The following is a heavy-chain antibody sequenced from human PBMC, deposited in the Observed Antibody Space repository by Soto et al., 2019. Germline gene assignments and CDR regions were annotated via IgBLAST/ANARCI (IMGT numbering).Heavy chain of an antibody. J-gene: IGHJ4*01. CDR2: IISMFGTP. D-gene: IGHD5-18*01. CDR1: GDNFREYA. CDR3: ARDYTAMIVSSFDY. V-gene: IGHV1-69*13. Sequence: SVKVSCKVSGDNFREYAVSWVRQAPGQGLEWMGGIISMFGTPNYAQKSQERITIIADEGTSTVYMELSSLTSEDTAVYYCARDYTAMIVSSFDYWSQGPLVTVYS.